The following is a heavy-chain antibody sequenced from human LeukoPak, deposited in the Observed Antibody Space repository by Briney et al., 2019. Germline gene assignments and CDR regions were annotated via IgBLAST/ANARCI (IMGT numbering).Heavy chain of an antibody. V-gene: IGHV3-30-3*01. J-gene: IGHJ4*02. Sequence: GGSLRLSCAASGFTFSNYAMDWVRQAPGKGLEWVAVISYDGSNKYYADSVKGRFTISRDNSKNTLYLQMNSLRAEDTAVYYCANHLACGSTSCPPFDYWGQGTLVTVSS. CDR1: GFTFSNYA. CDR3: ANHLACGSTSCPPFDY. D-gene: IGHD2-2*01. CDR2: ISYDGSNK.